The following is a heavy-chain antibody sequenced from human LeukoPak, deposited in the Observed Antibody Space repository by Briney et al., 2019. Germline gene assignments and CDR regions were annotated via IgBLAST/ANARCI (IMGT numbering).Heavy chain of an antibody. CDR3: AKDAALHSLGYCSGGSCYPDY. V-gene: IGHV3-30*18. CDR1: GFTFSSYG. CDR2: ISYDGSSK. Sequence: GGSLRLSCAASGFTFSSYGMHWVRQAPGKGLEWVAVISYDGSSKYYADSVKGRFTISRDNSKNTLYLQMNSLRAEDTAVYYCAKDAALHSLGYCSGGSCYPDYWGQGTLVTVSS. D-gene: IGHD2-15*01. J-gene: IGHJ4*02.